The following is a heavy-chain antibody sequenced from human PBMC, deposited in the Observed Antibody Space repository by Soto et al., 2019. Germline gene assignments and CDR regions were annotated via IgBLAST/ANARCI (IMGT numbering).Heavy chain of an antibody. J-gene: IGHJ1*01. Sequence: QLQLQESGPGLVKPSETLSLTCTVSGGSISSSSYYWGWIRQPPGKGLEWIGSIYYSGSTYYNPSLKSRVTISVDTSKNQFSLKLSSVTAADTAVYYCARLGGFLEWLLSPEYFQHWGQGTLVPVSS. CDR3: ARLGGFLEWLLSPEYFQH. V-gene: IGHV4-39*01. CDR1: GGSISSSSYY. D-gene: IGHD3-3*01. CDR2: IYYSGST.